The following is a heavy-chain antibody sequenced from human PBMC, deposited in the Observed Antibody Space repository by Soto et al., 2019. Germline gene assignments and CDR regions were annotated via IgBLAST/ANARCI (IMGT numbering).Heavy chain of an antibody. J-gene: IGHJ6*02. CDR2: INHSGST. V-gene: IGHV4-34*01. D-gene: IGHD1-1*01. Sequence: QVQLQQWGAGLLKPSETLSLTCAVYGGSFSGYYWSWIRQPPGKGLEWIGEINHSGSTNYNPSLKSRVTISVDTSKTQFSLKLSSVTAADTAVYYCARGKGYPGGYYYYGMDVWGQGTTVTVSS. CDR3: ARGKGYPGGYYYYGMDV. CDR1: GGSFSGYY.